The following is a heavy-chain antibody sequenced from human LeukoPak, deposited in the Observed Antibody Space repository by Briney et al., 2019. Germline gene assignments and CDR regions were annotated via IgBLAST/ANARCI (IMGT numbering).Heavy chain of an antibody. Sequence: SETLSLTCAVYGGSFSGYYWSWIRQPPGKGLEWIGEINHSGSTNYNPSLKSRVTISVDTSKNQFSLKLSSVTAADTAVYYCARSGMKTVYYFDYWGQGTLVTVSS. CDR2: INHSGST. CDR1: GGSFSGYY. V-gene: IGHV4-34*01. J-gene: IGHJ4*02. D-gene: IGHD4-17*01. CDR3: ARSGMKTVYYFDY.